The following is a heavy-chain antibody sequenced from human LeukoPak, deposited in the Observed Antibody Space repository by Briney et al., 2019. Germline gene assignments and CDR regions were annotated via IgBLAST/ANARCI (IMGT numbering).Heavy chain of an antibody. Sequence: SETPSLTCTVSGGSISSYYWSWIRQPPGKGLEWIGYIYYSGSTNYNPSLKSRVTISVDTSKNQFSLKLSSVTAADTAVYYCARQNSYYYYGMDVWGQGTTVTVSS. CDR3: ARQNSYYYYGMDV. V-gene: IGHV4-59*08. CDR2: IYYSGST. J-gene: IGHJ6*02. CDR1: GGSISSYY.